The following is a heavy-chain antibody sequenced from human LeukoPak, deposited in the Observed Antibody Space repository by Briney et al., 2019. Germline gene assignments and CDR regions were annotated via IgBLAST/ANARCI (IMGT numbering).Heavy chain of an antibody. Sequence: GGSLRLSCAASGFTFRSYAMSWVRQAPGKGLEWVSAISGSGGSTYYADSVKGRFTISRDNSKNALYLQMNSLRAEDTAVYYCAKDLWFGEPTFDYWGQGTLVTVSS. CDR2: ISGSGGST. J-gene: IGHJ4*02. CDR3: AKDLWFGEPTFDY. CDR1: GFTFRSYA. V-gene: IGHV3-23*01. D-gene: IGHD3-10*01.